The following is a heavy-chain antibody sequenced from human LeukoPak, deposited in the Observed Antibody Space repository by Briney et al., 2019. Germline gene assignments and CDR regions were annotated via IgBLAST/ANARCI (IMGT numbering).Heavy chain of an antibody. V-gene: IGHV3-74*01. D-gene: IGHD1-1*01. CDR2: INSDGSST. J-gene: IGHJ5*02. CDR1: GFTFSSYW. Sequence: GGSLRLSCVASGFTFSSYWMHWVRQAPGKGLVWVSRINSDGSSTSYADSVKGRFTISRDNAKNTLYLQMNSLRAEDTAVYYCARGWAATGNPNCFDPWGQGTLVTVSS. CDR3: ARGWAATGNPNCFDP.